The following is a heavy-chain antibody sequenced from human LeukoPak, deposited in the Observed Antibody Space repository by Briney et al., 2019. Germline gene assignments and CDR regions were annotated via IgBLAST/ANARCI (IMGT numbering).Heavy chain of an antibody. D-gene: IGHD2-21*01. CDR3: ARGLVGYLYYFDY. Sequence: SETLSLTCTVSGGSISSYYWSWIRQPPGKGLEWIGYIYYSGSTNYSPSLKSRVTISVDTSKNQFSPKLSSVTAADTAVYYCARGLVGYLYYFDYWGQGTLVTVSS. J-gene: IGHJ4*02. CDR2: IYYSGST. V-gene: IGHV4-59*01. CDR1: GGSISSYY.